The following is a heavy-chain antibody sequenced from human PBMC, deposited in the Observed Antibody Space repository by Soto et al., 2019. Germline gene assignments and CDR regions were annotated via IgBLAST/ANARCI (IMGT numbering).Heavy chain of an antibody. Sequence: GGSLRLSCAASGFTFSSYGMHWVRQAPGKGLEWVAIIWFDGSNKNYADSVKGRFTISRDNSKNTLYLQMNGLRAEDTAVYYCARDLRYDYIWGSYRSYFDYWGQGTLVTVSS. CDR3: ARDLRYDYIWGSYRSYFDY. J-gene: IGHJ4*02. CDR1: GFTFSSYG. V-gene: IGHV3-33*01. D-gene: IGHD3-16*02. CDR2: IWFDGSNK.